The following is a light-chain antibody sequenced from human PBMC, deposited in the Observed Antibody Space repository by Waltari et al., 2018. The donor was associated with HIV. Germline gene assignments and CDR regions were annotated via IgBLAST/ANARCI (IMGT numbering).Light chain of an antibody. Sequence: QSALTQPASVSGSLGQSITISCPGTSHDVGGYTYVPWYQRHPATAPNVILYNVSNRPSGVSNRFSGSKAGNTASLTISGLQTEDAAVYFRSSYARTSTAVFGGGTQVTVL. CDR2: NVS. CDR1: SHDVGGYTY. CDR3: SSYARTSTAV. J-gene: IGLJ7*01. V-gene: IGLV2-14*03.